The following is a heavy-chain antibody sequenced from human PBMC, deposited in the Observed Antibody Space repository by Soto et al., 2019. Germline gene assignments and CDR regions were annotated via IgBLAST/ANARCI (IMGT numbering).Heavy chain of an antibody. CDR2: INHSGST. Sequence: SETLSLTCAVYGGSFSGYYWSWIRQPPGKGLEWIGEINHSGSTNYNPSLKSRVTISVDTSKNQFSLKLSSVTAADTAVYYCARWSSRGRKAAAGPAIYWGQGTLVTVSS. V-gene: IGHV4-34*01. D-gene: IGHD6-13*01. CDR1: GGSFSGYY. J-gene: IGHJ4*02. CDR3: ARWSSRGRKAAAGPAIY.